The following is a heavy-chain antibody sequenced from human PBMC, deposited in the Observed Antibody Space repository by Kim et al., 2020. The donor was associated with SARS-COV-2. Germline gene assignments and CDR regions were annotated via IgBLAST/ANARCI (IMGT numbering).Heavy chain of an antibody. Sequence: GGSLRLSCAASGFTFSSYAMSWVRQAPGKGLEWVSAISGSGGSTYYADSVKGRFTISRDNSKNTLYLQMNSLRAEDTAVYYCAKDLGEIQRLHYFDYWGQGTLVTVSS. CDR1: GFTFSSYA. V-gene: IGHV3-23*01. CDR2: ISGSGGST. D-gene: IGHD5-12*01. CDR3: AKDLGEIQRLHYFDY. J-gene: IGHJ4*02.